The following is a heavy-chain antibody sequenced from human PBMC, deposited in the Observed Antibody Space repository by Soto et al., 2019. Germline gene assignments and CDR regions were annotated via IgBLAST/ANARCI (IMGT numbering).Heavy chain of an antibody. CDR3: ARDSAYSSSSQFDY. CDR1: GYTFTSYG. CDR2: ISAYNGNT. V-gene: IGHV1-18*01. J-gene: IGHJ4*02. D-gene: IGHD6-6*01. Sequence: ASVKVSCKASGYTFTSYGISWVRQAPGQGLEWMGWISAYNGNTNYAQKLQGRVPMTTDTSTSTAYMELRSLRSDDTAVYYCARDSAYSSSSQFDYWGQGTLVTVSS.